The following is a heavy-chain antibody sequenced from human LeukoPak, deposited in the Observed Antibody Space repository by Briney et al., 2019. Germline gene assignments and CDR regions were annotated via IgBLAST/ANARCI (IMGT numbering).Heavy chain of an antibody. CDR2: ISSGSYSK. J-gene: IGHJ5*02. Sequence: GGSLSLSCVVSGFPLTGNYMSWIRQAPGKGLEWVAYISSGSYSKYYADSVRGRYTISRDNTNNSLYLEMSNLRVNDTAFYYCARGKRTFDPWGQGTLVSVSS. CDR1: GFPLTGNY. V-gene: IGHV3-11*01. CDR3: ARGKRTFDP.